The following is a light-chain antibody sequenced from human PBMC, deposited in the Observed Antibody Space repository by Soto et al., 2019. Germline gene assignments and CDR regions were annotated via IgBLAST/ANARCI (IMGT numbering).Light chain of an antibody. J-gene: IGKJ3*01. Sequence: ELVMTQSPATLSVSPGERATLSCRASQSVSRNLAWYQQKPGQAPRLLIYDASIRATGIPARFSGSGSGTEFTLTISSLQSEDFAVYFCQQYSKWPPIFGPGTRVDL. CDR1: QSVSRN. CDR3: QQYSKWPPI. CDR2: DAS. V-gene: IGKV3-15*01.